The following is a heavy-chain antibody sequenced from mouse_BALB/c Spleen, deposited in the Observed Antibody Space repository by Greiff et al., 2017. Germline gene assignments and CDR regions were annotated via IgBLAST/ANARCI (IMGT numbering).Heavy chain of an antibody. CDR3: TRGEAVDY. CDR1: GFTFSSYT. Sequence: EVQVVESGGGLVKPGGSLKLSCAASGFTFSSYTMSWVRQTPEKRLEWVATISSGGSYTYYPDSVKGRFTISRDNAKNTLYLQMSSLKSEDTAMYYCTRGEAVDYWGQGTTLTVSS. V-gene: IGHV5-6-4*01. CDR2: ISSGGSYT. J-gene: IGHJ2*01.